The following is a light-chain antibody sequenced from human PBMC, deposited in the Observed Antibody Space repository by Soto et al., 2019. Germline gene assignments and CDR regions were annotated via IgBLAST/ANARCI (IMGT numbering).Light chain of an antibody. J-gene: IGKJ1*01. Sequence: EMPQSPSSLSASVGDRVTITCRASQSISSYLNWYQQKPGKAPKLLIYAASSLESGVPSRFSGSGSGTEFTLTISSLQPDDFATYFCQQYSTYSWTFGQGTKVDI. CDR2: AAS. CDR3: QQYSTYSWT. CDR1: QSISSY. V-gene: IGKV1-5*01.